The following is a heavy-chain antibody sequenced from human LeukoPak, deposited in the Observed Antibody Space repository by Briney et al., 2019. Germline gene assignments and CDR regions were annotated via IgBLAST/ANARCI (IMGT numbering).Heavy chain of an antibody. V-gene: IGHV4-59*01. Sequence: GSLRLSCAASGFTFSNAWMSWVRQAPGKGLERIGYINYSGSTKYNPSLKSRVTISVDTSKNQFSLKLSSVTAADTAVYFCARDPHYGDILNDPFDIWGRGTMVTVSS. CDR1: GFTFSNAW. CDR3: ARDPHYGDILNDPFDI. CDR2: INYSGST. D-gene: IGHD4-17*01. J-gene: IGHJ3*02.